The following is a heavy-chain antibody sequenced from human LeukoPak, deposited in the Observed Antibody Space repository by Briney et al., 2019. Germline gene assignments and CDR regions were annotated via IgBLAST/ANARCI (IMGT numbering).Heavy chain of an antibody. CDR3: ARPSRGYSYGYPDY. V-gene: IGHV3-48*01. CDR2: ISSSSGTI. CDR1: GFTFSSYS. D-gene: IGHD5-18*01. J-gene: IGHJ4*02. Sequence: GGSLRLSCAASGFTFSSYSMNWVRQAPGEGLEWVSYISSSSGTIYYADSVKGRFTISRDNAKNSLYLQMNSLRAEDTAVYYCARPSRGYSYGYPDYWGQGTLVTVSS.